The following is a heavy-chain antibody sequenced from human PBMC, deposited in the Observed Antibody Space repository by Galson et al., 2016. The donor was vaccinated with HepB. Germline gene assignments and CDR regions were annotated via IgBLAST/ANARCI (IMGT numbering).Heavy chain of an antibody. CDR1: GFTFSSYW. J-gene: IGHJ4*02. CDR3: ARGSYVYVWGSYRYGYYFDY. D-gene: IGHD3-16*02. V-gene: IGHV3-7*03. Sequence: LRLSCAASGFTFSSYWMSWVRQAPGKGLEWVANIKEDGSEKYYVDSVKGRFTISRDNAKNSLYLQMNSLRAEDTAVYYCARGSYVYVWGSYRYGYYFDYWGQGTLVTVSS. CDR2: IKEDGSEK.